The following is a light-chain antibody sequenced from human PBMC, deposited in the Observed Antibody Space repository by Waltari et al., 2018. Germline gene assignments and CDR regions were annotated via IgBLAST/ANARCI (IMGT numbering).Light chain of an antibody. CDR2: CGS. V-gene: IGKV2-28*01. J-gene: IGKJ1*01. Sequence: DIVVTQSPPSLPVTPGEPASISCRSSQTLLHRNGHNYLEWYLQKPGQSQQLLSYCGSTRASGVPDRFSGSGSGTDFTLRISRVEAEDVGVYYCMQSLQALWTFGPGTKLEI. CDR3: MQSLQALWT. CDR1: QTLLHRNGHNY.